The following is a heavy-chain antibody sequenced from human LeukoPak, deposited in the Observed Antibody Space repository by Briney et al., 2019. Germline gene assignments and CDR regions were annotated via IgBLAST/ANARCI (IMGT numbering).Heavy chain of an antibody. V-gene: IGHV3-23*01. J-gene: IGHJ4*02. CDR1: GLTFSSYA. D-gene: IGHD6-19*01. CDR3: AKAGRYTSGWYDY. CDR2: SSANGGST. Sequence: GGSLRLSCAASGLTFSSYAMSWVRQAPGKGLEWVSGSSANGGSTYYADSVKGRFTISRDNSKNTLFLQVNSLRAKDTAVYYCAKAGRYTSGWYDYWGQGTLVTVSS.